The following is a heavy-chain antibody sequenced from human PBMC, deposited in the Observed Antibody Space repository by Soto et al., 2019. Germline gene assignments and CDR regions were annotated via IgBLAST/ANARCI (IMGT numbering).Heavy chain of an antibody. J-gene: IGHJ3*02. CDR1: GFTFSSYA. CDR3: AKDSPSFRLLLYGAFDI. Sequence: GGSLRLSCAASGFTFSSYAMSWVRQAPGKGLEWVSAISGSGGNTYYSDSVKGRFTISRDNSKNTLYLQMNSLRAEDPAVDYFAKDSPSFRLLLYGAFDIWGQGTMVTVSS. D-gene: IGHD2-2*02. V-gene: IGHV3-23*01. CDR2: ISGSGGNT.